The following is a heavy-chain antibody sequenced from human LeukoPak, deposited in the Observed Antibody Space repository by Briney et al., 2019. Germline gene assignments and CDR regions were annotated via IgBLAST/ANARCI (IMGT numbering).Heavy chain of an antibody. V-gene: IGHV4-59*01. D-gene: IGHD3-10*01. CDR3: ARDREVRGVFWFDP. CDR1: GGSISSYY. CDR2: IHYSGST. J-gene: IGHJ5*02. Sequence: SETLSLTCTVSGGSISSYYWSWIRQPPGKGLEWIGYIHYSGSTNYNPSLKSRVTISVDMSKNQFSLKLSSVTAADTAVYYCARDREVRGVFWFDPWGQGTLVTVSS.